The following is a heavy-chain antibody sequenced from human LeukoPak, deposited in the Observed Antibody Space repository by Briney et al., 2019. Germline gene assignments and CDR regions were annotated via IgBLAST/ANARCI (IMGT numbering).Heavy chain of an antibody. CDR3: AQSSGTPPYYYGMDV. D-gene: IGHD3-10*01. CDR2: IYYSGST. J-gene: IGHJ6*02. CDR1: GGSISSYY. V-gene: IGHV4-59*08. Sequence: SEALSLTCTVSGGSISSYYWSWIRQPPGKGLEWIGYIYYSGSTNYNPSLKSRVTISVDTSKNQFSLKLSSVTAADTAVYYCAQSSGTPPYYYGMDVWGQGTTVTVSS.